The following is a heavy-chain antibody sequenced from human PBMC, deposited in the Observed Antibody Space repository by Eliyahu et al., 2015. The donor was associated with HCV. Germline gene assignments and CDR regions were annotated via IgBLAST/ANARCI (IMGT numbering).Heavy chain of an antibody. J-gene: IGHJ1*01. Sequence: QVQLQQWGAGLLKPSETLSLTCAVYGESFSGYYWSWIRQPPGKGLEWDWRNHDDDGGSSNYNPSRRVTISVDTSKNQFSLKVNSVTAADTAVYYCARDRTVVGNPEKYF. V-gene: IGHV4-34*01. CDR1: GESFSGYY. CDR3: ARDRTVVGNPEKYF. D-gene: IGHD3-22*01. CDR2: HDDDGGSS.